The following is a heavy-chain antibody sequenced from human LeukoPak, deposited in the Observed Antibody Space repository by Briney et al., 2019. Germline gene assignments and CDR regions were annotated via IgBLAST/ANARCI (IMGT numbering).Heavy chain of an antibody. V-gene: IGHV3-11*05. CDR1: GFTFSDYY. Sequence: GGSLRLSCAASGFTFSDYYMSWIRQAPGKGLEWVSYISSSSSYTNYADSVKGRFTISRDNAKNSLYLQMNSLRAEDTAVYYCARDFRKVPAATYYYYYGMDVWGQGTTVTVSS. J-gene: IGHJ6*02. CDR2: ISSSSSYT. CDR3: ARDFRKVPAATYYYYYGMDV. D-gene: IGHD2-2*01.